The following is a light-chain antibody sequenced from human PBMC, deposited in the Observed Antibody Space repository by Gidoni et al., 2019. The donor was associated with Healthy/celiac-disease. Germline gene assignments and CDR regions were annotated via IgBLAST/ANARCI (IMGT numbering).Light chain of an antibody. CDR3: QQYNNWPFT. CDR2: SAS. CDR1: QSGSSN. Sequence: IVMTQSPATLSVSPGERATLSCRASQSGSSNLAWYQQKPGQASRLLIYSASTRATGIPARFSGSGSGTEFTRTISSLQSEDFAVYYWQQYNNWPFTFGPXTKVEIK. V-gene: IGKV3-15*01. J-gene: IGKJ3*01.